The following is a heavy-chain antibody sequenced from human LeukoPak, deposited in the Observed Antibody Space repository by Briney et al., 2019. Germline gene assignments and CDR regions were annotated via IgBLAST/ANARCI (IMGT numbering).Heavy chain of an antibody. CDR2: IYHTGSA. CDR1: GYSFTSGHY. Sequence: SETLSLTCSVSGYSFTSGHYWGWIRQPPGKGLEWIANIYHTGSAHYNPSLKSRVTISVDTSKNQFSLKLSSVTAADTAVYYCARVRRPYYDILTGETYFDYWGQGTLVTVSS. V-gene: IGHV4-38-2*02. J-gene: IGHJ4*02. D-gene: IGHD3-9*01. CDR3: ARVRRPYYDILTGETYFDY.